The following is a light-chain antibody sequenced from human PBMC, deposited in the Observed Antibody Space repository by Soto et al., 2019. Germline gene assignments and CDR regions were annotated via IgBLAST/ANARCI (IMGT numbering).Light chain of an antibody. J-gene: IGKJ1*01. CDR2: GAS. CDR1: QSVSYRY. Sequence: EIVLTQSPAVLSLSPGERATLSCGASQSVSYRYLAWYQQKPGQAPRLLIYGASNRATGIPDRFSGSGSGTDFTLTISRLEPEDFAVYYCQQYGSSGTFGQGTKVDIK. CDR3: QQYGSSGT. V-gene: IGKV3-20*01.